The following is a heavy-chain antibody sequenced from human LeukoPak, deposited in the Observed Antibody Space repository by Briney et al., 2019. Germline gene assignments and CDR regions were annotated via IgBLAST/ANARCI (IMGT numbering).Heavy chain of an antibody. CDR1: GYTFTGYY. V-gene: IGHV1-2*04. J-gene: IGHJ4*02. CDR2: INPNSGGT. CDR3: AREEYSSWKGVDY. D-gene: IGHD6-6*01. Sequence: GASVKASCKASGYTFTGYYMHWVRQAPGQGLEWMGWINPNSGGTNYAQKFQGWVTMTRDTSISTAYMELSRLRSDDTAVYYCAREEYSSWKGVDYWGQGTLVTVSS.